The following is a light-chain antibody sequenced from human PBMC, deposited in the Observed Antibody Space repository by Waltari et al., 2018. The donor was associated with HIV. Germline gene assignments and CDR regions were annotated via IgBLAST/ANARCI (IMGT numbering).Light chain of an antibody. V-gene: IGLV2-11*01. CDR2: DLP. CDR1: SSDVGAYNY. J-gene: IGLJ2*01. Sequence: QSALTQPRSVSGSPGQSVTISCPGTSSDVGAYNYVSWYQQHPGKAPKLMIYDLPKRPSWVPDRFSGSKSGNTASLTISGLQAEDEAGYYCCSYAGSYTFVVFGGGTKLTVL. CDR3: CSYAGSYTFVV.